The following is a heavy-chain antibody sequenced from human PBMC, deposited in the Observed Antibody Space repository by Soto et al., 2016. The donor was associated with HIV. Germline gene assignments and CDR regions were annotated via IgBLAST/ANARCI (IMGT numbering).Heavy chain of an antibody. V-gene: IGHV3-20*04. J-gene: IGHJ3*02. CDR3: ARHYGSGFLGAFDI. D-gene: IGHD3-10*01. CDR2: INWNGDSI. CDR1: GFVFDDFG. Sequence: EVQLVESGGDVVRPGGSLRISCAVSGFVFDDFGMSWVRQVPGKGLEWVSGINWNGDSIGYADSVKGRFTISRESAKNSMYLQMKSLRGEDTALYYCARHYGSGFLGAFDIWGQGTMVTVSS.